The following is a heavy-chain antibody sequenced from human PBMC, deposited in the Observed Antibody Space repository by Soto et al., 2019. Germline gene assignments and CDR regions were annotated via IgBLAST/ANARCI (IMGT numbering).Heavy chain of an antibody. V-gene: IGHV3-30*18. CDR3: AKDTSVVVPAATDY. Sequence: QVQLVESGGGVVQPGRSLRLSCAASGFTFSSYGMHWVRQAPGKGLEWVAVISYDGSNKYYADSVKGRFTISRDNSKNTLYLQMNSLRAEDTAVYYCAKDTSVVVPAATDYWGQGTLVTVSS. J-gene: IGHJ4*02. CDR2: ISYDGSNK. D-gene: IGHD2-2*01. CDR1: GFTFSSYG.